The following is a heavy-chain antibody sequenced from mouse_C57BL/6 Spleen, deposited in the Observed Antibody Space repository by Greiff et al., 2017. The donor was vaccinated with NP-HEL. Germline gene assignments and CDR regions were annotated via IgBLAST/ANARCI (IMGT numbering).Heavy chain of an antibody. Sequence: EVQLQQSGAELVRPGASVKLSCTASGFNIKDDYMHWVKQRPEQGLEWIGWIDPENGDTEYASKFQGKATITADTSSNTAYLQLSSLTSEDTSVYYCTTRVYGNYVFYAMGYWGQGTSVTVSS. CDR1: GFNIKDDY. V-gene: IGHV14-4*01. D-gene: IGHD2-1*01. CDR3: TTRVYGNYVFYAMGY. J-gene: IGHJ4*01. CDR2: IDPENGDT.